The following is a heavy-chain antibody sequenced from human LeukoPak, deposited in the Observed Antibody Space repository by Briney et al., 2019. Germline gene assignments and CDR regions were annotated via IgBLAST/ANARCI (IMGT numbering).Heavy chain of an antibody. CDR2: IMQDGSEK. J-gene: IGHJ6*02. CDR1: GFTFSSYW. CDR3: ARDSLYQQLSSYGMDV. D-gene: IGHD2-2*01. Sequence: GGSLRLSCAASGFTFSSYWMSWARQAPGKGLEWVANIMQDGSEKFYVDSVKGRFTISRDNAKNSLYLQMHSLRAEDTAVYYCARDSLYQQLSSYGMDVWGQGTTVTVSS. V-gene: IGHV3-7*01.